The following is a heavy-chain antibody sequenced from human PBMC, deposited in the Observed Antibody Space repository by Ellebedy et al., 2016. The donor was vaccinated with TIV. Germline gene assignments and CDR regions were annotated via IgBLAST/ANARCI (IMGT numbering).Heavy chain of an antibody. D-gene: IGHD7-27*01. CDR1: GFAFSSFG. V-gene: IGHV3-21*01. CDR2: ITSSGDLT. Sequence: GGSLRLSCAASGFAFSSFGMSWVRQAPGKGLEWVSLITSSGDLTFYAESVKGRFTISRDNAKNSLYLQMNSLRAEDTAVYYCARDGDPGDAFDIWGQGTMVTVSS. CDR3: ARDGDPGDAFDI. J-gene: IGHJ3*02.